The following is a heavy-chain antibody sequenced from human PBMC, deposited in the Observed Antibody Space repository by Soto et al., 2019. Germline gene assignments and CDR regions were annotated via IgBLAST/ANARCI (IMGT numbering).Heavy chain of an antibody. J-gene: IGHJ5*02. CDR3: ARAGTYMVQGVIIQVQNWFDP. V-gene: IGHV1-69*05. D-gene: IGHD3-10*01. Sequence: SVKVSCKASGGTFSRYAISWVRQAPGQGLEWMGGIIPIFGTANYAQKFQGRVTITTDTSTSTAYMELSRLRSEDTAVYYCARAGTYMVQGVIIQVQNWFDPWGQGTLVTVSS. CDR1: GGTFSRYA. CDR2: IIPIFGTA.